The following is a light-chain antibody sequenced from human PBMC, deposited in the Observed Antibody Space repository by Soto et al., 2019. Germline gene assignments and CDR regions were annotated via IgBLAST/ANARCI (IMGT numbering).Light chain of an antibody. V-gene: IGKV3-20*01. CDR2: GAS. J-gene: IGKJ1*01. CDR3: QQYGGSPGT. Sequence: EIVLTQSPGTLSVSPGERATLSCRASQSVSSSYLAWYQQKPGQAPRLLIYGASNRATGIPDRFSGSGSGTDVTLTISRLEPEDFAVYYCQQYGGSPGTFGQGTKVEIK. CDR1: QSVSSSY.